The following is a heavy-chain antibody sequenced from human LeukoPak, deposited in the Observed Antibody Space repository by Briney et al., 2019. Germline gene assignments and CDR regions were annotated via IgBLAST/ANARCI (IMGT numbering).Heavy chain of an antibody. CDR2: IIPIFGTA. CDR1: GGTFSSYA. J-gene: IGHJ4*02. D-gene: IGHD5-18*01. V-gene: IGHV1-69*13. CDR3: ARADSPSDTAMITAPGY. Sequence: SVKVSCKASGGTFSSYAISWVRQAPGQGLEWMGGIIPIFGTANYAQKFQGRVTITADESTSTAYMELSSLRSEDTAVYYCARADSPSDTAMITAPGYWGQGTLVTVSS.